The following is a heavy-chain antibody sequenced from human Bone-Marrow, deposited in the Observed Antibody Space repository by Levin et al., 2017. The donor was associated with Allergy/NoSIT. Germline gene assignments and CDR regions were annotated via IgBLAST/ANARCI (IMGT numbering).Heavy chain of an antibody. V-gene: IGHV3-7*01. J-gene: IGHJ4*02. CDR1: GFTFSSYW. D-gene: IGHD2-8*01. CDR2: IKQDGSEK. CDR3: SKLMVYATTFDY. Sequence: GESLKISCAASGFTFSSYWMSWVRQAPGKGLEWVANIKQDGSEKYYVDSVKGRFTISRDNAKNSLYLQMNSLRAEDTAVYYCSKLMVYATTFDYWGQGTLVTVSS.